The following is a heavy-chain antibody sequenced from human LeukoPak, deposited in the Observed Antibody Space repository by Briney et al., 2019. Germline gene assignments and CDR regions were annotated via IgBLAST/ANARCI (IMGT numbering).Heavy chain of an antibody. J-gene: IGHJ6*03. D-gene: IGHD6-13*01. V-gene: IGHV3-11*04. CDR3: CAAGTRHHYYYYYMDV. CDR1: GFTFSDYY. CDR2: ISSSGSTI. Sequence: GGSLRLSCAASGFTFSDYYMSWIRQAPGKGLEWVSYISSSGSTIYYADSVKGRFTISRDNAKNSLYLQMNSLRAEDTAVYYCCAAGTRHHYYYYYMDVWGKGTTVTVSS.